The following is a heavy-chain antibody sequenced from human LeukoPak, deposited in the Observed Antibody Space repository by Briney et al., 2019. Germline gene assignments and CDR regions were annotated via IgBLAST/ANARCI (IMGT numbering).Heavy chain of an antibody. CDR1: GFTFSSYA. V-gene: IGHV3-30-3*01. J-gene: IGHJ6*02. D-gene: IGHD3-3*01. CDR3: ARDFPRYDFWSGYYTYYYYYGMDV. Sequence: PGGSLRLSCAASGFTFSSYAMYWVRQAPGKGLEWVAVISYDGSNKYYADSVKGRFTIPRDNSKNTLYLQMNSLRAEDTAVYYCARDFPRYDFWSGYYTYYYYYGMDVWGQGTTVTVSS. CDR2: ISYDGSNK.